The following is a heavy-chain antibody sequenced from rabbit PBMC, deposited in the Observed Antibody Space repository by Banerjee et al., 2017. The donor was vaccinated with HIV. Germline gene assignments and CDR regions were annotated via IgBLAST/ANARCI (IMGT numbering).Heavy chain of an antibody. CDR1: GFSFSGSYW. Sequence: QSLEESGGDLVKPGASLTLTCTASGFSFSGSYWIYWVRQAPGKGLEWIACISAGSSGSTYYASWAKGRFTISKTSSTTGTLQMTSLTAADTATYFCARDLAGVIGWNFNLWGQGTLVTVS. J-gene: IGHJ4*01. CDR3: ARDLAGVIGWNFNL. D-gene: IGHD4-1*01. CDR2: ISAGSSGST. V-gene: IGHV1S40*01.